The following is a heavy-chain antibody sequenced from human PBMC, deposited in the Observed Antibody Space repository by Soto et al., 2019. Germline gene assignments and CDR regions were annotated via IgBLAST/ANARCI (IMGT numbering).Heavy chain of an antibody. V-gene: IGHV4-34*01. CDR3: ASHGSGSYSNWFDP. D-gene: IGHD3-10*01. J-gene: IGHJ5*02. CDR1: GGSFSGYY. Sequence: SETLSLTCAVYGGSFSGYYWSWIRQPPGKGLEWIGEINHSGSTNYNPSLKSRVTISVDTSKNQFSPKLSSVTAADTAVYYCASHGSGSYSNWFDPWGQGTLVTVSS. CDR2: INHSGST.